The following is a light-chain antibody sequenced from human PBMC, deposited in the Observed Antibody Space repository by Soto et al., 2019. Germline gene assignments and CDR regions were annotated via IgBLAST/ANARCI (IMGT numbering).Light chain of an antibody. Sequence: QLVLTQPPSASGTPGLRVTISCSGSSSNIARSFVYWYQQVPGTAPKLLIFKNNLRPSGVPDRFSGSKSGTSASLAISGLRLEDKADYYCVAWDASLSGYVFGTGTKLTVL. CDR2: KNN. J-gene: IGLJ1*01. V-gene: IGLV1-47*01. CDR1: SSNIARSF. CDR3: VAWDASLSGYV.